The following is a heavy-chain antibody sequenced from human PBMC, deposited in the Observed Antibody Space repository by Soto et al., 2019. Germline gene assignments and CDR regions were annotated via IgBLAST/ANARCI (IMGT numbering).Heavy chain of an antibody. J-gene: IGHJ5*02. CDR2: IYYSGST. D-gene: IGHD3-10*01. Sequence: SQTQCLTWSVAGGSIGSSSDHRGWIRQPPGKGLEWIGSIYYSGSTYYNPSLKSRVTISVDTSKNLLSLKLSSVTAADTAVFSCRSYGTGSYPRFGPCGQGTLVSGSS. V-gene: IGHV4-39*07. CDR1: GGSIGSSSDH. CDR3: RSYGTGSYPRFGP.